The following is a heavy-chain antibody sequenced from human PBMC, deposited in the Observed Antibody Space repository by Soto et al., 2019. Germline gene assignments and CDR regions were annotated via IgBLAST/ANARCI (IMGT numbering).Heavy chain of an antibody. J-gene: IGHJ4*02. CDR3: ATTIIRYFFDN. CDR2: LSSDGGDT. D-gene: IGHD3-9*01. V-gene: IGHV3-23*01. CDR1: GFTITNYA. Sequence: EVQLLESGGDLVQPGGSLRLSCAGSGFTITNYAMTWVRQAPGKGLEWVSLLSSDGGDTYYADSVKGRVTISRDTSKNTLYLQINSLRAGDTAVYYCATTIIRYFFDNWGQGTLVTVSS.